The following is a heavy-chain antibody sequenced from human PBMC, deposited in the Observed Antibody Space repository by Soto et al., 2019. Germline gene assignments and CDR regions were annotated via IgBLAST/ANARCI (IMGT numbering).Heavy chain of an antibody. CDR2: VYYLGST. D-gene: IGHD3-10*01. CDR1: GGSRSEYF. J-gene: IGHJ4*02. V-gene: IGHV4-59*01. Sequence: PPEPLSLTCTVSGGSRSEYFWGWIRQSPGKGLELIGYVYYLGSTDYNPSLKSRITISVDTSKRQFSLKLSSVTVADTAVYYCARDGYDGSGRPYPAYWGPGAKVTVSS. CDR3: ARDGYDGSGRPYPAY.